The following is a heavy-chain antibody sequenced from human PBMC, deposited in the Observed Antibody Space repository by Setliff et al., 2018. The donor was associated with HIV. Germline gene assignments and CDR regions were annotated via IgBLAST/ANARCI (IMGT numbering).Heavy chain of an antibody. J-gene: IGHJ4*02. CDR1: GYTFTNYG. V-gene: IGHV1-18*04. Sequence: ASVKVSCKASGYTFTNYGISWLRQAPGQGLEWMGWISGYNSDTKYAEKVQGRVTMTTDTSTGTAYIELRSLRSDDTAVYCCAREVVPTSEYHTFDSWGQGSLVTVSS. D-gene: IGHD6-6*01. CDR2: ISGYNSDT. CDR3: AREVVPTSEYHTFDS.